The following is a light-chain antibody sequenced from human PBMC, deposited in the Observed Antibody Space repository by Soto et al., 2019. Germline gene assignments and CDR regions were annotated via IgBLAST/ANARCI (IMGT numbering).Light chain of an antibody. CDR2: DVS. CDR3: CSYAGSYTYV. J-gene: IGLJ1*01. V-gene: IGLV2-14*01. CDR1: SSDVGGYNY. Sequence: QSVLNQPASVYGSPGQSITISRTGTSSDVGGYNYVSWYQQHPGKAPKLMIYDVSNRPSGVSNRFSGSKSGNTASLTISGLQAEDEADYYCCSYAGSYTYVFGTGTKVTVL.